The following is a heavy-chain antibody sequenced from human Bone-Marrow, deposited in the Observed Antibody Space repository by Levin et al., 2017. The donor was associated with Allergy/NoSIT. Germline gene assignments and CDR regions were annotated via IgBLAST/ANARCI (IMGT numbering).Heavy chain of an antibody. CDR1: GFTFTNFA. V-gene: IGHV3-23*01. D-gene: IGHD2-21*02. Sequence: PGGSLRLSCAASGFTFTNFAMTWVRQAPGKGLEWVSSISGTTGKTFYADSVKGRFTISRDNSKNTLFLQMNSLRAEDTAVYYCAKDPTTVVVLTAIFDSWGQGTLVSVSS. CDR2: ISGTTGKT. J-gene: IGHJ4*02. CDR3: AKDPTTVVVLTAIFDS.